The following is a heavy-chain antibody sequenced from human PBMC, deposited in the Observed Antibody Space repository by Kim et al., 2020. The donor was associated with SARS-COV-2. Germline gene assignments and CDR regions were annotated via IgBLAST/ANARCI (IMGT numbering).Heavy chain of an antibody. D-gene: IGHD1-20*01. V-gene: IGHV3-11*06. CDR1: GFTFSDNY. CDR3: ARPHNWNPYYFDY. J-gene: IGHJ4*02. CDR2: ISSSSSYT. Sequence: GGSLRLSCAASGFTFSDNYMSWIRQAPGKGLEWVSYISSSSSYTNYADSVKGRFTISRYNAKNSLYLQMNSLRAEDTAVYYCARPHNWNPYYFDYWGQGALVTVSS.